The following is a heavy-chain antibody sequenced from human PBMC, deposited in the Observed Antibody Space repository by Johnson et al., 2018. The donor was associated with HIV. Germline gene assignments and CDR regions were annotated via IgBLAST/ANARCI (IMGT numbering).Heavy chain of an antibody. Sequence: VQLVESGGGLVKPGGYLRLSCAASGFTFSSYAMHWVRQAPGKGLEWVAVIYSGGSTYYADSVKGRFTISRDNSKNTLYLQMNSLRAEDTAVYYCAILAGLDYGDSLDAFDIWGQGTMVTVSS. CDR2: IYSGGST. CDR1: GFTFSSYA. J-gene: IGHJ3*02. V-gene: IGHV3-66*01. D-gene: IGHD4-17*01. CDR3: AILAGLDYGDSLDAFDI.